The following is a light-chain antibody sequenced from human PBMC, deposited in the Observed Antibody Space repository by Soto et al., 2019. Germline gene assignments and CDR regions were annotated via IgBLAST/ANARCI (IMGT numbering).Light chain of an antibody. J-gene: IGLJ1*01. V-gene: IGLV2-14*01. CDR1: SSDVAGYNY. CDR2: DVT. CDR3: SSYTSSSTYV. Sequence: QSVLTQPASVSGSPGQSITISCTGTSSDVAGYNYVSWYQQHPNKAPKFMIYDVTNRPSGVSNRFSGSKSGNTASLTISGLQAEDEADYYCSSYTSSSTYVFGNGTKVTVL.